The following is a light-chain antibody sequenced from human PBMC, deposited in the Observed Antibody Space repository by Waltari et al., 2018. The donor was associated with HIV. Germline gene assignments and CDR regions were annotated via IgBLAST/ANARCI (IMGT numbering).Light chain of an antibody. CDR3: GTWDSSLGGWV. V-gene: IGLV1-51*01. CDR1: SSNIWRNY. J-gene: IGLJ3*02. Sequence: QSVLTQPPSVSAAPGQKVTISCSGSSSNIWRNYVSWYQQLPGAAPNLLIYDNTERPSGIPDRVSGSKSGTSATLGITGLQTGDEADYYCGTWDSSLGGWVFGGGTKLAVL. CDR2: DNT.